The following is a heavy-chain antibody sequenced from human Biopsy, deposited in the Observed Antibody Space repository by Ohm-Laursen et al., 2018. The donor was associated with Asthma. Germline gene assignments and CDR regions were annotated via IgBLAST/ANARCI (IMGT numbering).Heavy chain of an antibody. CDR2: IKHDGTEK. J-gene: IGHJ1*01. CDR1: GFTFGDYW. Sequence: LSLTCAASGFTFGDYWMSWVRQVPGKGLEWVANIKHDGTEKNHVDSLKGRFTISRDNSKNSLYLQMNSLRAEDTAVYYCARTFHFWSPYHAEHYQLWGQGTLVTVSS. CDR3: ARTFHFWSPYHAEHYQL. V-gene: IGHV3-7*01. D-gene: IGHD3-3*02.